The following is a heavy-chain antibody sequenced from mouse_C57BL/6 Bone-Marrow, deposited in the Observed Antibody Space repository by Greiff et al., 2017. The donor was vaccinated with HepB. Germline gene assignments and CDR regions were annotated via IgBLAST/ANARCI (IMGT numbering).Heavy chain of an antibody. CDR2: IDPSDSYT. CDR3: AAYGNYGY. D-gene: IGHD2-1*01. J-gene: IGHJ2*01. Sequence: QVQLQQPGAELVMPGASVKLSCKASGYTFTSYWMHWVKQRPGQGLEWIGGIDPSDSYTNYNQKFKGKSTLTVDKSSSTAYMQLSSLTSEDSAVYYCAAYGNYGYWGQGTTLTVSS. V-gene: IGHV1-69*01. CDR1: GYTFTSYW.